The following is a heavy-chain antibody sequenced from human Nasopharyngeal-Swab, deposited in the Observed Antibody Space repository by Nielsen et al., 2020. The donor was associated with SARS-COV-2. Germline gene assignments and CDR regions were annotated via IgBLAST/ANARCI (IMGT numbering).Heavy chain of an antibody. Sequence: WIRQPPGKGLEYVSAISSNGGSTYYADSVKGRFTISRDNSKNTLYLQMNSLRAEDTAVYYCARELRGRFDYWGQGTLVTVSS. J-gene: IGHJ4*02. CDR2: ISSNGGST. CDR3: ARELRGRFDY. D-gene: IGHD4-17*01. V-gene: IGHV3-64*04.